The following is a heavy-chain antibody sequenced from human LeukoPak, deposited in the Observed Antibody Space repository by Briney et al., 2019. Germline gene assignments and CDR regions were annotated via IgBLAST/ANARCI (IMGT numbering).Heavy chain of an antibody. Sequence: SETLSLTCAVYGGSFSGYYWSWIRQPPGKGLEWIGEINHSGSTNYNPSLKSRVTISVDTSKNQFSLKLSSVTATDTAIYYCARFNFAVENAEFDYWGQGTLVTVSS. J-gene: IGHJ4*02. CDR3: ARFNFAVENAEFDY. CDR1: GGSFSGYY. CDR2: INHSGST. V-gene: IGHV4-34*01. D-gene: IGHD2-21*01.